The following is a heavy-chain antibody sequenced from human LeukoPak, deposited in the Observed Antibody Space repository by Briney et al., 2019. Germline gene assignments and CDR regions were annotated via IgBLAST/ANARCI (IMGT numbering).Heavy chain of an antibody. J-gene: IGHJ4*02. Sequence: GGSLRLSCAASGFSFATYAMSWVRQAPGEGLEWVSSISGSGDNTYYAESVKGRFTISRDNSKNTLFLQMNSLRAEDTAVFYCAKRSVYTTGWFFDFWGQGTLVTVSS. D-gene: IGHD6-19*01. V-gene: IGHV3-23*01. CDR1: GFSFATYA. CDR3: AKRSVYTTGWFFDF. CDR2: ISGSGDNT.